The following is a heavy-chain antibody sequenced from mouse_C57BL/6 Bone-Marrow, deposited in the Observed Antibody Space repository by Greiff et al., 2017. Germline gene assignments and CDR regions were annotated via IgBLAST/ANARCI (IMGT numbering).Heavy chain of an antibody. J-gene: IGHJ4*01. V-gene: IGHV1-5*01. CDR1: GYTFTSYW. Sequence: EVQLQQSGTVLARPGASVKMSCKTSGYTFTSYWMHWVKQRPGQGLEWIGAIYPGNSDTSYNQKFKGKAKLTAVTSASTAYMELSSLTNEDSAVYYCTRDSNYEAMDYWGQGTSATVSS. CDR3: TRDSNYEAMDY. D-gene: IGHD2-5*01. CDR2: IYPGNSDT.